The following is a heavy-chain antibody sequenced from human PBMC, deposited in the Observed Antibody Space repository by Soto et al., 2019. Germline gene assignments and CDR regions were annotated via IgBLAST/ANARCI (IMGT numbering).Heavy chain of an antibody. D-gene: IGHD6-13*01. CDR3: ARLSIAAEYYYYGMDV. Sequence: QVQLVESGGGVVQPGRSLRLSCAASGFTFSSYAMHWVRQAPGKGLEWVAVISYDGSNKYYADSVKGRFTISRDNSKNTLYLQMNSLRAEDTAVYYCARLSIAAEYYYYGMDVWGQGTTVTVSS. J-gene: IGHJ6*02. V-gene: IGHV3-30-3*01. CDR2: ISYDGSNK. CDR1: GFTFSSYA.